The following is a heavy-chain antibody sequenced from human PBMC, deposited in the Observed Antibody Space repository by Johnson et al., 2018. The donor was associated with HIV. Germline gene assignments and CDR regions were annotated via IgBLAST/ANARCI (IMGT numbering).Heavy chain of an antibody. CDR1: GFTFSSYG. V-gene: IGHV3-30*02. CDR3: ARVKQQVVRVGSDAFDI. CDR2: LRYDGSNK. D-gene: IGHD6-13*01. Sequence: QVQLVESGGGVVQPGGSLRLSCAASGFTFSSYGMHWVRPAPGKGLEWVAFLRYDGSNKYYADSVKGRFTISRDNSNNTLYLQMNSLRAEDTAVYYCARVKQQVVRVGSDAFDIWGQGTMVTVSS. J-gene: IGHJ3*02.